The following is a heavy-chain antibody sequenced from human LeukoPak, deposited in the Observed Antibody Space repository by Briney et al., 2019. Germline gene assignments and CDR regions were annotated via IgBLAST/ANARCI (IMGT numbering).Heavy chain of an antibody. Sequence: SETLSLTCAVYGGSFSGYYWSWIRQPPGKGLEWIGEINHSGSTNYNPSLKSRVTISVDTSKNQFSLKLSSVTAADTAVYYCALRPKGYSYGFDYWGQGTLVTVSS. CDR2: INHSGST. V-gene: IGHV4-34*01. CDR3: ALRPKGYSYGFDY. J-gene: IGHJ4*02. CDR1: GGSFSGYY. D-gene: IGHD5-18*01.